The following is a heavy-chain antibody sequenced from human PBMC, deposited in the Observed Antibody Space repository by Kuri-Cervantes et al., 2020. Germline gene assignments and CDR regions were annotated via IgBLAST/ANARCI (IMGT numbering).Heavy chain of an antibody. CDR2: IWYDGSNK. V-gene: IGHV3-33*01. CDR3: ARDRGIAAADRHYYYYGMDV. D-gene: IGHD6-13*01. Sequence: GGSLRLSCAASGVTFSSHGMHWVRQAPGRGLGWVAVIWYDGSNKYYADSVKGRFTISRDNSKNTLYLQMNSLRAEDTAVYYCARDRGIAAADRHYYYYGMDVWGQGTTVTVSS. J-gene: IGHJ6*02. CDR1: GVTFSSHG.